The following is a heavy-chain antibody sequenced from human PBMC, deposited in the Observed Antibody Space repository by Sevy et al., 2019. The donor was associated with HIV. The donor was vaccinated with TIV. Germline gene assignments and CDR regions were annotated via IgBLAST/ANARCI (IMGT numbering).Heavy chain of an antibody. CDR1: GFRFNYHN. V-gene: IGHV3-48*02. Sequence: GGSLRLSCAASGFRFNYHNMNWVRQAPGKGLEWISYISNSGSTTYLADSVRGRFTIYRDNAKNSLFLEMDNLTDEDTAVYYCAREGNRERQTIPLDSWGRGIQVTVSS. CDR2: ISNSGSTT. D-gene: IGHD6-25*01. J-gene: IGHJ4*02. CDR3: AREGNRERQTIPLDS.